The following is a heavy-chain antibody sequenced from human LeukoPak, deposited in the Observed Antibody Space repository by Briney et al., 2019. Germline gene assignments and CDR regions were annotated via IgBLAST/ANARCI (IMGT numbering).Heavy chain of an antibody. V-gene: IGHV4-59*01. J-gene: IGHJ4*02. CDR2: IYYSGST. Sequence: PSETLSLTCTVSGGSISSYYWSWIRQPPGKGLEWIGYIYYSGSTNYNPSPKSRVTISVDTSKNQFSLKLSSVTAADTAVYYCARLGDDTAMVIYWGQGTLVTVSS. CDR1: GGSISSYY. D-gene: IGHD5-18*01. CDR3: ARLGDDTAMVIY.